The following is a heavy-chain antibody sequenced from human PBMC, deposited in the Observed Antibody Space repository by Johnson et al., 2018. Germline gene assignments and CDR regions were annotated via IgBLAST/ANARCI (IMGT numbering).Heavy chain of an antibody. D-gene: IGHD6-19*01. CDR2: ISPTGIT. J-gene: IGHJ1*01. CDR1: GFTFSSYA. CDR3: ARDQGPGQWRVRGPVNCQH. Sequence: VQLVESGGGLVQPGGSLRLSCAASGFTFSSYAMHWVRQAPGKGLECVSAISPTGITYYADSVKGRFTISRDNSKNTLYLQMGSLRAEDMAVYYCARDQGPGQWRVRGPVNCQHWGQGTLGTVSS. V-gene: IGHV3-64*07.